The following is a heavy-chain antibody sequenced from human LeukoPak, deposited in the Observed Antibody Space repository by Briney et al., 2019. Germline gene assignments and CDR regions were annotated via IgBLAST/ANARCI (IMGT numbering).Heavy chain of an antibody. CDR2: IGTAGDT. CDR3: ARGAVAGPFDY. V-gene: IGHV3-13*01. J-gene: IGHJ4*02. CDR1: GFTFSSYD. Sequence: PGGSLRLSCAASGFTFSSYDMHWVRQATGKGLELVSAIGTAGDTYYPGSVKGRFTISRENAKNSLYLQMNSLRAGDTAVYYCARGAVAGPFDYWGQGTLVTVSS. D-gene: IGHD6-19*01.